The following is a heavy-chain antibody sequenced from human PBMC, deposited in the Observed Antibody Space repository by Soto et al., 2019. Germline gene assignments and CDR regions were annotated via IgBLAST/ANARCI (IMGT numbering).Heavy chain of an antibody. CDR1: GDSVSSNSAA. V-gene: IGHV6-1*01. CDR2: TYYRSKWYS. J-gene: IGHJ4*02. D-gene: IGHD7-27*01. Sequence: QVQLQQSGPGLVKPSQTLSLTCAISGDSVSSNSAAWNWIRQSPSRGLEWLGKTYYRSKWYSGYAESVKSRITINPDTSKTQFSLQMSSVTPEDTAVYYCARQRNWVFDYWGQGALVTVSS. CDR3: ARQRNWVFDY.